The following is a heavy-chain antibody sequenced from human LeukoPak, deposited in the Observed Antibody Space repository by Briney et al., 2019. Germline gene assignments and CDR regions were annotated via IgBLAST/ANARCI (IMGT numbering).Heavy chain of an antibody. J-gene: IGHJ4*02. CDR1: GFTFSSHW. CDR2: IQQDGSEE. CDR3: ARGRRWLQPIDY. D-gene: IGHD5-24*01. V-gene: IGHV3-7*01. Sequence: GGSLRLSCGVSGFTFSSHWMSWVRQAPGKGLEWVAHIQQDGSEEHYVDSVKGRFTISRDNAKNSLYLQMNSLRAEDSAVYYCARGRRWLQPIDYWGQGTLVTVSS.